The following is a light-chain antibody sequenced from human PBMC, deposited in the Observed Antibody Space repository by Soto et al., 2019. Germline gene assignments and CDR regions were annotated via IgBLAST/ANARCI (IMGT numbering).Light chain of an antibody. CDR3: QQYHNWWT. Sequence: DIVLTQSPATLSLSPGERATLSCRASQSVSTYLAWYQQKPGQAPRLLIYGASSRATGIPDRFSGSGSGTEFTLTISSLQSEDFAVYYCQQYHNWWTFGQGTKVDIK. J-gene: IGKJ1*01. CDR1: QSVSTY. CDR2: GAS. V-gene: IGKV3D-15*01.